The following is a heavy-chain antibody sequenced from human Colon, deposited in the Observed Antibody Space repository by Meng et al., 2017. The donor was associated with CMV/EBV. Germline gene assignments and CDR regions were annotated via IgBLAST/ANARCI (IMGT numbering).Heavy chain of an antibody. V-gene: IGHV4-39*07. CDR2: IYYSGST. J-gene: IGHJ3*02. D-gene: IGHD2-2*01. Sequence: SETLSLTCTVSGGSISSSSYYWGWIRQPPGKGLEWIGSIYYSGSTYYNPSLKSRVTISVDTSKNQFSLKLSSVTAADMAVYYCARATTERSYIVVVPAVDAFDIWGQGTMVTVSS. CDR1: GGSISSSSYY. CDR3: ARATTERSYIVVVPAVDAFDI.